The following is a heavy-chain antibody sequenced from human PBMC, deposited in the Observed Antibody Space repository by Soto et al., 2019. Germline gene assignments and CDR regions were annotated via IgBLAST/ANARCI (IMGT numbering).Heavy chain of an antibody. D-gene: IGHD1-7*01. CDR3: AKCMQAYWNYDAHHI. V-gene: IGHV3-23*01. J-gene: IGHJ3*02. CDR1: GFTFSSYS. CDR2: ITASEGTT. Sequence: PVGSLRLSCAASGFTFSSYSMSWVRQAPGKGLEWVAHITASEGTTYYADSVKGRSTISRDTSRNTLYLQMNSLRAEDTALYYCAKCMQAYWNYDAHHIWGQGTMVTVSS.